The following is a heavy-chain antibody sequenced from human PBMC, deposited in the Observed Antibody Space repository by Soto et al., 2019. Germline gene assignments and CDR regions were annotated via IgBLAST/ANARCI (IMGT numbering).Heavy chain of an antibody. V-gene: IGHV4-61*01. J-gene: IGHJ2*01. Sequence: QVQLQESGPGLVKPSETLSLTCTVSGGSVSGGSYCWSWIRQPPGKGLECIGYVYNSGSTTYNPSLKSXXTXSXXPSKHQFPLGLSSVTAAERAVYYCASVPLTTYFELWGRRTLVTVSS. CDR1: GGSVSGGSYC. CDR3: ASVPLTTYFEL. D-gene: IGHD2-2*01. CDR2: VYNSGST.